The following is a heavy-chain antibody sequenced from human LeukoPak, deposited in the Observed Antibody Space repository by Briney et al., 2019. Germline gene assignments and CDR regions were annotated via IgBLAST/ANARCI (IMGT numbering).Heavy chain of an antibody. Sequence: PSDTLSLTCTVSGGSISSYYWSWIRQPAGKGLEWIGRIYTSGSTNYNPSLKSRVTISVDKSKNQFSLKLSSVTAADTAVYYCAGGNNDYENYWGQGTLVTVSS. V-gene: IGHV4-4*07. CDR1: GGSISSYY. J-gene: IGHJ4*02. CDR2: IYTSGST. CDR3: AGGNNDYENY. D-gene: IGHD4-17*01.